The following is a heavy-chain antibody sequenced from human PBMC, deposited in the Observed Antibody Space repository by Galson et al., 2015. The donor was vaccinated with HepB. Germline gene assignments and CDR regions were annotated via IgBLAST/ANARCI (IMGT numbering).Heavy chain of an antibody. CDR1: GYTFTGYG. V-gene: IGHV1-18*01. Sequence: SVKVSCKASGYTFTGYGISWVRQAPGQGLEWMGWISAYNGNTNYAQKLQGRVTMTTDTSTSTAYMELRSLRSDDTAVYYCARAPDVVVPAAMLPDYWGQGTLVTVSS. CDR3: ARAPDVVVPAAMLPDY. CDR2: ISAYNGNT. D-gene: IGHD2-2*01. J-gene: IGHJ4*02.